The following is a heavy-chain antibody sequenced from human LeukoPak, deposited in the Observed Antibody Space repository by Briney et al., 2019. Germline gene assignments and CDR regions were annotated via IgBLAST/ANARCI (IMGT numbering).Heavy chain of an antibody. J-gene: IGHJ4*02. D-gene: IGHD3-22*01. CDR3: ARVYYYDSSGYYYFDY. CDR1: GYTFTGYY. Sequence: ASVKVSCKASGYTFTGYYMHWVRQAPGQGLEWMGWINPNSGGTNYAQKFQGRATMTRDTSISTAYMELSRLRSDDTAVYYCARVYYYDSSGYYYFDYWGQGTLVTVSS. CDR2: INPNSGGT. V-gene: IGHV1-2*02.